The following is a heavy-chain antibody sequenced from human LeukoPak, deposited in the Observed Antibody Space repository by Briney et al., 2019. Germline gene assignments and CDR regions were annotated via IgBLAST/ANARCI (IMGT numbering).Heavy chain of an antibody. CDR3: ALLTDKRGGTGTTTSDY. CDR2: ISSSSSYI. CDR1: GFTFSSYS. J-gene: IGHJ4*02. D-gene: IGHD1-7*01. Sequence: GGSLRLSCAASGFTFSSYSMNWVRQAPGKGLEWVSSISSSSSYIYYADSVKGRFTISRDNAKNSLYLQMNSLRAEDTAVYYCALLTDKRGGTGTTTSDYWGQGTLVTVSS. V-gene: IGHV3-21*01.